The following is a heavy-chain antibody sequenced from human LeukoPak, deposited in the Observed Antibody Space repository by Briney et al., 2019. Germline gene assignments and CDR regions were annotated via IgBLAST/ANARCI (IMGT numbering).Heavy chain of an antibody. J-gene: IGHJ5*02. CDR2: IIPIFGTA. V-gene: IGHV1-69*01. CDR1: GGTFSSYA. CDR3: ARVRTTVTTLYVGLSGWFDP. D-gene: IGHD4-11*01. Sequence: SVKVSCKASGGTFSSYAISWVRQAPGQGLEWMGGIIPIFGTANYAQKFQGRVTITADESTSTAYMELSSLRSEDTAVYYCARVRTTVTTLYVGLSGWFDPWGQGTLVTVSS.